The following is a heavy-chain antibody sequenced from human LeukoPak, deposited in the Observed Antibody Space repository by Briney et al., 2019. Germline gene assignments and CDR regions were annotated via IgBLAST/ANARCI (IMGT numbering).Heavy chain of an antibody. J-gene: IGHJ6*03. CDR1: GGSISSYY. Sequence: PSETLSLTFTVSGGSISSYYWSWIRQPPGKGLEWIGYIYYSGSTNYNPSLKSRVTISVDTSKNQFSLKLSSVTAADTAVYYCARDGVGLWTSLKIYYYYYHMDAWGKGTTVTVSS. V-gene: IGHV4-59*01. CDR3: ARDGVGLWTSLKIYYYYYHMDA. D-gene: IGHD1-1*01. CDR2: IYYSGST.